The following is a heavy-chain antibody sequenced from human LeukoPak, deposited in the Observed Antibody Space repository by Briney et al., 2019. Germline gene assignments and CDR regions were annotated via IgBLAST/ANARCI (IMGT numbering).Heavy chain of an antibody. CDR2: FDPDDGET. CDR1: AYTLTELS. Sequence: AAVKVTCTVSAYTLTELSMHWVRQAHAKGLEWVGGFDPDDGETIYAQTFPGRVSMTEDTSTDTAYMALSSLRSEDTAVYYCAATKWYYYVSSGYSFIDWDYWGQGTLVTVSS. J-gene: IGHJ4*02. CDR3: AATKWYYYVSSGYSFIDWDY. V-gene: IGHV1-24*01. D-gene: IGHD3-22*01.